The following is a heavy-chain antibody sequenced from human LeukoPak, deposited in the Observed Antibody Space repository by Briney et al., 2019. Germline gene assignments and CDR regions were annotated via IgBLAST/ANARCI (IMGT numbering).Heavy chain of an antibody. CDR2: IYPGDSET. V-gene: IGHV5-51*01. J-gene: IGHJ5*02. CDR1: GYTFTSYW. CDR3: ARHDAPNWFDP. Sequence: AGESLKISCKGSGYTFTSYWTGWVRQMPGKGLEWMGIIYPGDSETKYSPPFQGQVTISADKSINTAYLQWSSLKASDTAMYFCARHDAPNWFDPWGQGTLVTVSS.